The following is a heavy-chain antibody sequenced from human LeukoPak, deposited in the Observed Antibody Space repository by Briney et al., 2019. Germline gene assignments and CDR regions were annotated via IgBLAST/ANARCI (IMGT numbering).Heavy chain of an antibody. J-gene: IGHJ4*02. D-gene: IGHD3-22*01. CDR2: IKKDGSEK. CDR1: GFTFSSYW. CDR3: ARDLYRIVVVPHYFDY. V-gene: IGHV3-7*01. Sequence: GGSLRRSCAASGFTFSSYWMSWVRQAPGKGLEWVANIKKDGSEKYYVDSVKGRFTISRDNAKNSLYLQMNSLRAEDTAVYYCARDLYRIVVVPHYFDYWGQGTLVTVSS.